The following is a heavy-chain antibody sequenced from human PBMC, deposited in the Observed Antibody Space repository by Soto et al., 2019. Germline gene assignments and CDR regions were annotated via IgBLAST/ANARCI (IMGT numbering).Heavy chain of an antibody. CDR3: ARDPSNTDGSQIYFDS. Sequence: ASVKVSCKTSGYTFNRFGIAWVRQAPGQGLEWMGWISCYNHKTIYAQKFQGRFSMTADTSVNIVYMELRSLRSDDTAVFFCARDPSNTDGSQIYFDSWGQGTQVTVSS. J-gene: IGHJ4*02. CDR2: ISCYNHKT. D-gene: IGHD2-8*01. V-gene: IGHV1-18*04. CDR1: GYTFNRFG.